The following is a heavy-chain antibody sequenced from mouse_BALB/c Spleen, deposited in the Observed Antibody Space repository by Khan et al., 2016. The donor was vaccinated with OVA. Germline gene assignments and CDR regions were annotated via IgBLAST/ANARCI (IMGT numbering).Heavy chain of an antibody. CDR2: LSPGRGTI. CDR3: AREWAAWFPY. CDR1: GYTFTDYY. Sequence: VQLQESGAELARPGASVKLSCKASGYTFTDYYINWMKQRTGQGLEWIGALSPGRGTIYYNEKFTGKAPLNADKSSSTAYMQLSSLPSEDSAGYCCAREWAAWFPYWGQGTLVTVAS. J-gene: IGHJ3*01. V-gene: IGHV1-77*01.